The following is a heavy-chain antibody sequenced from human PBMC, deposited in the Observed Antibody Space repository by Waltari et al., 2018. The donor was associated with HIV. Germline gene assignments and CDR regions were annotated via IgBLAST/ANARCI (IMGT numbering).Heavy chain of an antibody. CDR1: GYTFTSYG. J-gene: IGHJ6*02. CDR3: ARGGYYYGSGGSPAWYYGMDV. CDR2: ISPNNGNT. D-gene: IGHD3-10*01. V-gene: IGHV1-18*01. Sequence: QVQLVQSGVEVKKPGASVKVPCKDSGYTFTSYGISWVGQAPGQGLERMGWISPNNGNTNYVQKLQGRVSMTTDTSTSTAYMDLRSLRSDDTAVYYCARGGYYYGSGGSPAWYYGMDVWGQGTTVTVSS.